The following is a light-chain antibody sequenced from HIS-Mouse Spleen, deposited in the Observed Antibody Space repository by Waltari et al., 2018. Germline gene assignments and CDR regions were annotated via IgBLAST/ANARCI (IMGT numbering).Light chain of an antibody. CDR1: QLGDKY. J-gene: IGLJ2*01. V-gene: IGLV3-1*01. Sequence: SYELTQPPSVSVSPGQTASITCPGDQLGDKYACWYQQKPGQSPVLVLYQDSKRPSGIPERFSGSNSGNTATLTISGTQAMDEADYYCQAWDSSYSVFGGGTKLTVL. CDR3: QAWDSSYSV. CDR2: QDS.